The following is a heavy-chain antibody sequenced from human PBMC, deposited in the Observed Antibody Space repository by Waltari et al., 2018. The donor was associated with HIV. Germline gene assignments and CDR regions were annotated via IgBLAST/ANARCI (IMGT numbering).Heavy chain of an antibody. Sequence: EVQLVESGGGLVQPGGSLRLSCAVSGFSFSSYWMSWVRQAPGKGLEWVANIKQDRSEKYYVDSVKGRFNISRDNAKNSLYLQMNSLRDEDTAVYYCARDPGGADAFDFWGQGTMVTVSP. CDR3: ARDPGGADAFDF. J-gene: IGHJ3*01. V-gene: IGHV3-7*01. CDR1: GFSFSSYW. D-gene: IGHD3-16*01. CDR2: IKQDRSEK.